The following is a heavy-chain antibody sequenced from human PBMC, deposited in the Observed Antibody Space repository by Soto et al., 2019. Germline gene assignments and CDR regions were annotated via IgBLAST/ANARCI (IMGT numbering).Heavy chain of an antibody. Sequence: ASVKVSCKASGGTFSSHAISWVRQAPGQGLEWMGWIDAGNGSTKYSQKFQGRVTMTRDTSTSTAYMELSRLRSDDTAVYYCARATIPRDAFDIWGQGTMVTVSS. CDR1: GGTFSSHA. J-gene: IGHJ3*02. V-gene: IGHV1-18*01. D-gene: IGHD2-2*02. CDR3: ARATIPRDAFDI. CDR2: IDAGNGST.